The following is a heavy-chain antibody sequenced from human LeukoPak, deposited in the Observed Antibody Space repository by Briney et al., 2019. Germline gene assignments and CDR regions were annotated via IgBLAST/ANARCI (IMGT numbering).Heavy chain of an antibody. D-gene: IGHD1-26*01. V-gene: IGHV4-4*07. CDR3: ARDHRADLGSGSYVRARYDAFDI. CDR2: IYTSGST. Sequence: SETLSLTCTVSGGSISSYYWSWMRQPAGRGLEWVGRIYTSGSTNYNPSLKSRVTMSVDTSKNQFSLKLSSVTAADTAVYYCARDHRADLGSGSYVRARYDAFDIWGQGTMVTVSS. J-gene: IGHJ3*02. CDR1: GGSISSYY.